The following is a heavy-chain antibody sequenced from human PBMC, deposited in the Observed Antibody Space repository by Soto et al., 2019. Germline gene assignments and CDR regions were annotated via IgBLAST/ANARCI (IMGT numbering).Heavy chain of an antibody. CDR2: ISAYNGNT. Sequence: QVQLVQSGAEVKKPGASVKVSCKASGYTFTSYGISWVRQAPGQGLEWMGRISAYNGNTNYAQKHQGRVTMTTDTSTSKAYMELRSLRSDDTAVYYCARDWNPDRIGGYGYGYWFDPWGQGTLVTVSS. J-gene: IGHJ5*02. D-gene: IGHD5-18*01. CDR1: GYTFTSYG. CDR3: ARDWNPDRIGGYGYGYWFDP. V-gene: IGHV1-18*01.